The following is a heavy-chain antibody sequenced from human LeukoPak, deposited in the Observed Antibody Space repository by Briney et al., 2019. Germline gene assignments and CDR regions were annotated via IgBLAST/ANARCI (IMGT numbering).Heavy chain of an antibody. CDR1: GYTFTSYY. V-gene: IGHV1-46*01. CDR3: ARGGNTAMADY. CDR2: INPSGGST. Sequence: ASVKVSCKASGYTFTSYYMHWVRQAPGQGLEWMGIINPSGGSTSYAQKFQGRVTITRNTSISTAYMELSSLRSEDTAVYYCARGGNTAMADYWGQGTLVTVSS. J-gene: IGHJ4*02. D-gene: IGHD5-18*01.